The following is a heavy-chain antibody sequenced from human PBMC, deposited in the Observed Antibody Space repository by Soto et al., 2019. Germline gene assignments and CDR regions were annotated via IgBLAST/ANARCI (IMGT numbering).Heavy chain of an antibody. CDR3: ATDFAVQAATQELAYYYYGMDV. J-gene: IGHJ6*02. D-gene: IGHD2-2*01. CDR1: GFTFSNAW. V-gene: IGHV3-66*01. CDR2: IYSGGST. Sequence: GGSLRLSCAASGFTFSNAWMNWVRQAPGKGLEWVSVIYSGGSTYYADSVKGRFTISRDNSKNTLYLQLNSPRPEDTAVYYCATDFAVQAATQELAYYYYGMDVLREGTPGTV.